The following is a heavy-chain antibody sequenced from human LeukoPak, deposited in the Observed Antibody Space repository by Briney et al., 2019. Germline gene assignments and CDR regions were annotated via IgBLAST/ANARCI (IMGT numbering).Heavy chain of an antibody. V-gene: IGHV3-33*01. CDR1: GFSFSTYG. CDR2: IWYDGSDE. CDR3: ARPQGFFSDSAGYPDY. J-gene: IGHJ4*02. Sequence: GMSLRLSCAASGFSFSTYGMHWVRQAPGKGLEWVALIWYDGSDEYYADSVKGRFTISRDNSKNTVYLQMNSLRADDTAVYYCARPQGFFSDSAGYPDYWGQGTWVTVSS. D-gene: IGHD3-22*01.